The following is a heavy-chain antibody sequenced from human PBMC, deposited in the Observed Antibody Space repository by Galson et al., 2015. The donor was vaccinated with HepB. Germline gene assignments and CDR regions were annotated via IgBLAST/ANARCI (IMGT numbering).Heavy chain of an antibody. Sequence: SLRLSCAASGFTFSSYAMGWVRQAPGKGLEWVAAISGSGDTTYYADSVKGLFTISRDNSKNTLYLQMNRLRAEDTAVFYCAKGALSSGWYNWFDPWGQGTLVSVSS. CDR1: GFTFSSYA. D-gene: IGHD6-19*01. J-gene: IGHJ5*02. CDR3: AKGALSSGWYNWFDP. V-gene: IGHV3-23*01. CDR2: ISGSGDTT.